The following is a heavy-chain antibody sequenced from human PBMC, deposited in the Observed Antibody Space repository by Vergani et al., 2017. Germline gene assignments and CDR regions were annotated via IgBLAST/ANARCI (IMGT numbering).Heavy chain of an antibody. CDR1: GGSISSSSYY. CDR3: ARDGITMVREPYYFDY. V-gene: IGHV4-39*07. CDR2: IYYSGST. D-gene: IGHD3-10*01. Sequence: QLQLQESGPGLVKPSETLSLTCTVSGGSISSSSYYWGWIRQPPGKGLEWIGSIYYSGSTYYNQSLKSRVTISVDTSKNQFSLKLSSVTAADTAVDYCARDGITMVREPYYFDYWGQGTLVTVSS. J-gene: IGHJ4*02.